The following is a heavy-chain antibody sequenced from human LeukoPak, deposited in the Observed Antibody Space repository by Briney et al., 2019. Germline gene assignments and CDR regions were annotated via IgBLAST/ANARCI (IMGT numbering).Heavy chain of an antibody. J-gene: IGHJ4*02. CDR1: GFTFSSYS. Sequence: GGSLRLSCAASGFTFSSYSMNWVRQAPGKGLEWVSYISSSSSTIYYADSVKGRFTISRDNAKNSLYLQMNSLRAEDTAVYYCARGQGYYDILTGYSLGYFDYWGQGTLVTVSS. CDR2: ISSSSSTI. CDR3: ARGQGYYDILTGYSLGYFDY. V-gene: IGHV3-48*04. D-gene: IGHD3-9*01.